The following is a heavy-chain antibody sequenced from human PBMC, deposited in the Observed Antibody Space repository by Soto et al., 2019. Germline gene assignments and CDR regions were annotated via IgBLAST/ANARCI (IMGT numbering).Heavy chain of an antibody. CDR2: VFPDGST. D-gene: IGHD3-10*01. CDR1: GVSVTAGNL. J-gene: IGHJ5*02. CDR3: ARVLSGNKEWFDP. V-gene: IGHV4-4*02. Sequence: QVHLQESGPGLVKPWWTLSLTCAVSGVSVTAGNLWSWVRQSPGKGLEWIGEVFPDGSTNYNPSLKSRVTISLDKSQNHFSLILTSVTAADTALYYCARVLSGNKEWFDPWGQGTLVTVSS.